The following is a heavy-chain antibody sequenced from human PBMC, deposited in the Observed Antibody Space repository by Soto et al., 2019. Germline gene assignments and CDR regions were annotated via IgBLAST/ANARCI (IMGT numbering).Heavy chain of an antibody. J-gene: IGHJ4*02. D-gene: IGHD2-15*01. V-gene: IGHV2-5*02. Sequence: SWPPQGNPKPTLTLTCTLSGVPLRTNGRGVGWVPQPPGKALEWLALIYWDDDKRYSPSLKSRLTITKDTSKNQVVLTMTNMDPVDTATYYCGYCSGGSCYYFDYWGQGTLVTVSS. CDR3: GYCSGGSCYYFDY. CDR1: GVPLRTNGRG. CDR2: IYWDDDK.